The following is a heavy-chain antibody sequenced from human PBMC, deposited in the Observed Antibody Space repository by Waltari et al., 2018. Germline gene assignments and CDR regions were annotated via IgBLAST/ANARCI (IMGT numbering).Heavy chain of an antibody. J-gene: IGHJ3*02. CDR2: MYRGVRT. D-gene: IGHD2-21*01. Sequence: EVQLVESGGGLIQPGGSLRLSCAASGFTVSSNYMSGVRQAPGKVLEWVSVMYRGVRTHYAGSVKGRFAISLATATSSLSLHMNSMRDEYTPVYYCARACGGDCYGAFDIWGQGPMVTVSS. CDR1: GFTVSSNY. V-gene: IGHV3-53*01. CDR3: ARACGGDCYGAFDI.